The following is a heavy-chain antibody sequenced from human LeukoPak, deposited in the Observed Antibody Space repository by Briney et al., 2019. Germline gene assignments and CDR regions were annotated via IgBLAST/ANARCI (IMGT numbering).Heavy chain of an antibody. D-gene: IGHD2-2*01. Sequence: SETLSLTCTVSGGSISSSSYYWGWIRQPPGKGLEWIGSIYYSGSTYYNPSLKSRVTISVDTSKNQFSLKLSSVTAADTAVYYCARGSNAGQVWGQGTLVTVSS. V-gene: IGHV4-39*01. CDR2: IYYSGST. CDR1: GGSISSSSYY. CDR3: ARGSNAGQV. J-gene: IGHJ4*02.